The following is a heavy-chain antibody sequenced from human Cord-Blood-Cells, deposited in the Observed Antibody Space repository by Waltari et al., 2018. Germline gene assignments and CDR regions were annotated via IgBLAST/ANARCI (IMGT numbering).Heavy chain of an antibody. CDR1: GGTFSSYT. Sequence: QVQLVQSGAEVKKPGSSGKVSCKASGGTFSSYTISWVRQDPGQGLEWLGRIIPILGIANYAQKFQGRVTITADKSTSTAYMELSSLRSEDTAVYYCARDGGLGGDWYFDLWGRGTLVTVSS. J-gene: IGHJ2*01. CDR3: ARDGGLGGDWYFDL. V-gene: IGHV1-69*08. CDR2: IIPILGIA. D-gene: IGHD2-21*01.